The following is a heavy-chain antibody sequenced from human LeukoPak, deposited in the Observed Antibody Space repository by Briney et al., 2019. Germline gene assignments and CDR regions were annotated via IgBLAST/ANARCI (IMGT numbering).Heavy chain of an antibody. CDR2: IYPGDSDT. V-gene: IGHV5-51*01. CDR3: ARVNGYCSGGSCYGDFDY. Sequence: GESLKISCKGSGYSFTSYWIGWVRQMPGKGLEWMGIIYPGDSDTRYSPSFQGQVTISADKSISTAYLQWSSLKASDTAMYYCARVNGYCSGGSCYGDFDYWGQGTLVTVSS. J-gene: IGHJ4*02. D-gene: IGHD2-15*01. CDR1: GYSFTSYW.